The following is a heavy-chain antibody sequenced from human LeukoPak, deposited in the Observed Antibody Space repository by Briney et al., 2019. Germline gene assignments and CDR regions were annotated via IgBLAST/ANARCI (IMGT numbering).Heavy chain of an antibody. D-gene: IGHD1-26*01. Sequence: ASVKVSCKASGYTFTSYGISWVRQAPGQGLEWMGWISAYNGNTNYAQKLQGRVTMTTDTSTSTAYMELRRLRSDDTAVYYCARDRGGNFIVGATPPMYYWGQGTLVTVSS. J-gene: IGHJ4*02. V-gene: IGHV1-18*01. CDR3: ARDRGGNFIVGATPPMYY. CDR2: ISAYNGNT. CDR1: GYTFTSYG.